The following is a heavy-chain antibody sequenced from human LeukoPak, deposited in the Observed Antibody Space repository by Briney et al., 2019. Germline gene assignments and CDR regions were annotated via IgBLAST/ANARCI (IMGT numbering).Heavy chain of an antibody. Sequence: PSETLSLTCTVSGDSISNYFWSWIRQPAGKGLEWIGRIYAGEGAKYNPSLETRVTVSVDTSTNQLSLKLSSVTAADTAVYYCAREGYSYGYYFDYRGQGTLVTVSS. CDR3: AREGYSYGYYFDY. CDR1: GDSISNYF. CDR2: IYAGEGA. V-gene: IGHV4-4*07. J-gene: IGHJ4*02. D-gene: IGHD5-18*01.